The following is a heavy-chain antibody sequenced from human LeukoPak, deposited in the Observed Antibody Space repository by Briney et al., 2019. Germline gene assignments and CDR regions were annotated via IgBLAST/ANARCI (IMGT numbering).Heavy chain of an antibody. CDR1: GFTFRSYA. CDR3: AKDTSIGKYCTNGVCSPFDY. CDR2: ISDSGDYT. J-gene: IGHJ4*02. D-gene: IGHD2-8*01. V-gene: IGHV3-23*01. Sequence: GGSLTLSCAGSGFTFRSYAMSWVRQAPGQGLEWVSVISDSGDYTSYADSVRGRFTISRDNSRNTLYLQMISLRPEATAVYYCAKDTSIGKYCTNGVCSPFDYWGQGTLVTVSS.